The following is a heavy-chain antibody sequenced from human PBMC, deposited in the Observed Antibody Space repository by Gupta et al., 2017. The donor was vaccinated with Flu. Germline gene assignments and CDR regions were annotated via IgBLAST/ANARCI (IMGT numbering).Heavy chain of an antibody. J-gene: IGHJ5*02. D-gene: IGHD3-3*01. Sequence: TVSGGSFSSSGYYWGWIRQPPGKGLEWIGSIYDSGSTDYNPSLKSRVTILVDTSKNQFSLKLASVTAADTALYYCARLTILNWFDPGGQGTLVTVSS. CDR1: GGSFSSSGYY. CDR2: IYDSGST. CDR3: ARLTILNWFDP. V-gene: IGHV4-39*01.